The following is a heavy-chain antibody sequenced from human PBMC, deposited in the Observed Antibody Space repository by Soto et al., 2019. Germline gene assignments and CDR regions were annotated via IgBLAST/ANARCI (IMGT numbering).Heavy chain of an antibody. CDR1: GYTFTSYD. D-gene: IGHD6-13*01. V-gene: IGHV1-8*01. Sequence: QVQLVQSGAEVKKPGASVKVSCKASGYTFTSYDINWVRQATGQGLEWMGWMNPNSGNTGYAQKFQGRVTMTRNTSLSTAYMELRSLRSEDTAVYYWARVTSSSWRFDYWGQGTLVTVSS. CDR2: MNPNSGNT. CDR3: ARVTSSSWRFDY. J-gene: IGHJ4*02.